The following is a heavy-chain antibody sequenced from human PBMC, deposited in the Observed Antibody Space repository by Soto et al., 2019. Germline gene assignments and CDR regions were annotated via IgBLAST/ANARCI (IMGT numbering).Heavy chain of an antibody. D-gene: IGHD3-9*01. CDR2: ISSSSSYI. Sequence: XESLLLSCAASGFTFSSYSMNWVRQAPGKGLEWVSSISSSSSYIYYADSVKGRFTISRDIPKNSLYLQMNSLRAEDTAVYYCARDYDILTGYFGGPEYFQHWGQGTLVTVSS. V-gene: IGHV3-21*01. CDR3: ARDYDILTGYFGGPEYFQH. J-gene: IGHJ1*01. CDR1: GFTFSSYS.